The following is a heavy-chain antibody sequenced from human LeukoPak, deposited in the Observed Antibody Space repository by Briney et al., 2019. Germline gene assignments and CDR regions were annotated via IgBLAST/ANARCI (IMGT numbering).Heavy chain of an antibody. J-gene: IGHJ4*02. CDR3: ARRGSGKYFDQ. Sequence: SETLSLTCTVSSGSFGSYYWSWIRQPPGKGLEWIGYIYYSGNTNYDPSLKSRVTISVDTSKNQFSLKLGSVTAADTAVYYCARRGSGKYFDQWGQGTLVTVSS. D-gene: IGHD3-10*01. CDR2: IYYSGNT. V-gene: IGHV4-59*08. CDR1: SGSFGSYY.